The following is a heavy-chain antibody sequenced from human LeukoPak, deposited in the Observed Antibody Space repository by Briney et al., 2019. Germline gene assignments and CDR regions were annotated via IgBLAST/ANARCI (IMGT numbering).Heavy chain of an antibody. CDR3: ARDRIRCSGGSCFDAFDI. Sequence: GGSLRLSCAASGFTVSSNYMSWVRQAPGKGLEWVSVIYSGGSTYYADSVKGRFTISRDNSKNTLYLQMNSLRAEDTAVYYCARDRIRCSGGSCFDAFDIWGQGTMVTVSS. V-gene: IGHV3-53*01. CDR1: GFTVSSNY. J-gene: IGHJ3*02. D-gene: IGHD2-15*01. CDR2: IYSGGST.